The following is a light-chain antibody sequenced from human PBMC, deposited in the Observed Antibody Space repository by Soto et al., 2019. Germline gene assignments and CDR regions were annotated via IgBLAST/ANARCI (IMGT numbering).Light chain of an antibody. Sequence: QSVLTQPASVSGSPGQSIAISCTGTSSDVGGYDYVSWYQQHPGKAPKVMIYDVSNRPSGVSNRFSGSKSGNTASLTISGLQAEDEADYYCSSYTSSSTYVFGTGTKVNVL. J-gene: IGLJ1*01. CDR3: SSYTSSSTYV. CDR2: DVS. CDR1: SSDVGGYDY. V-gene: IGLV2-14*01.